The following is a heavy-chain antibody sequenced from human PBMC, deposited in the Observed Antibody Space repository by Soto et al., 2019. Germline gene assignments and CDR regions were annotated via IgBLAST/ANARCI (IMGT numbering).Heavy chain of an antibody. CDR3: AKDTVPAAKSYYFDY. J-gene: IGHJ4*02. CDR1: GFTFDDYT. Sequence: GESLKISCAASGFTFDDYTMHWVRQAPGKGLEWVSLISWDGGSTYYADSVKGRFTISRDNSKNSLYLQMNSLRTEDTALYYCAKDTVPAAKSYYFDYWGQGTLVTVSS. V-gene: IGHV3-43*01. CDR2: ISWDGGST. D-gene: IGHD2-2*01.